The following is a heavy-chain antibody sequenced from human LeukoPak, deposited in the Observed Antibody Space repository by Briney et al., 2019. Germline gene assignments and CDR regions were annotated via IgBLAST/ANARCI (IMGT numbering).Heavy chain of an antibody. D-gene: IGHD5-12*01. Sequence: SETLSLTCTVSGGSISSYDGSWIRQPPGKGLEWIGWIYYSGSTKYNPSLKSRVTISLDTSKNQFSLQLSSVTAADTAVYYCAREKGSGYGYGMDVWGQGTTVTVSS. J-gene: IGHJ6*02. CDR2: IYYSGST. CDR3: AREKGSGYGYGMDV. CDR1: GGSISSYD. V-gene: IGHV4-59*01.